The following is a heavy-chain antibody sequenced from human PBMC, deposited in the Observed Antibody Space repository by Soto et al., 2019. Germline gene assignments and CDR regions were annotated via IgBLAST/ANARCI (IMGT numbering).Heavy chain of an antibody. CDR3: ARDRSVGATSY. CDR1: GGTFSSYT. D-gene: IGHD1-26*01. V-gene: IGHV1-69*08. CDR2: SIPILGIA. J-gene: IGHJ4*02. Sequence: QVQLVQSGAEVKKPASSVKVSCKASGGTFSSYTISWVRQAPGQGLEWMGRSIPILGIANYAQKFQGRVTITADKSTSTAYMELSSLRSEDTGVYYCARDRSVGATSYWGPGTLGTGSS.